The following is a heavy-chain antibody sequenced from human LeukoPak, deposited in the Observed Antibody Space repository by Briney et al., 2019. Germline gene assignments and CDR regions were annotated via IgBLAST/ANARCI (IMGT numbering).Heavy chain of an antibody. CDR1: GGSISSSSYY. V-gene: IGHV4-39*02. D-gene: IGHD4-17*01. Sequence: SETLSLTRTVSGGSISSSSYYWGWIRQPPGKGLEWIGSIYYSGSTYYNPSLKSRVTISVDTSKNQFSLKLSSVTAADTAVYYCARDPSYGDDAFDIWGQGTMVTVSS. J-gene: IGHJ3*02. CDR2: IYYSGST. CDR3: ARDPSYGDDAFDI.